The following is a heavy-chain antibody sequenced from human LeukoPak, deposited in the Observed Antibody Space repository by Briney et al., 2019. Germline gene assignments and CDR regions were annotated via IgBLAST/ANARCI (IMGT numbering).Heavy chain of an antibody. CDR1: GVIVSRNF. J-gene: IGHJ5*02. CDR2: MYAGGTT. Sequence: GGSLRLSCAASGVIVSRNFMSWGRQAPGKGLQWVAIMYAGGTTDYSDSVRGRFHISRDSSNNTLSLQINSLRAEDTAVYYCARGSGSGWPLDRWGQGALVTVSS. CDR3: ARGSGSGWPLDR. V-gene: IGHV3-53*01. D-gene: IGHD6-19*01.